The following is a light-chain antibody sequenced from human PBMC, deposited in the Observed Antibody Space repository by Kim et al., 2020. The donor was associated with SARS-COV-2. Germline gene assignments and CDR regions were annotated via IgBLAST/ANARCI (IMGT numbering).Light chain of an antibody. CDR2: DAS. J-gene: IGKJ4*01. Sequence: SPGEIATLACRASQSVRSNYLAWYQQKPGLAPRLLIYDASSRATGIPDRFSGRGSGTDFTLTISRLEPEDFAVYFCQQYGTSPLTFGGGNKVDIK. CDR3: QQYGTSPLT. V-gene: IGKV3D-20*01. CDR1: QSVRSNY.